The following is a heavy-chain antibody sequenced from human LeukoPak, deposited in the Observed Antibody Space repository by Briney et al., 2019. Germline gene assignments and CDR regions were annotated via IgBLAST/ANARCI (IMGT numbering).Heavy chain of an antibody. CDR2: IYSGGST. J-gene: IGHJ6*03. CDR1: GFTVSSNY. CDR3: ARGPPVYYYYYYMDV. Sequence: GGSLRLSCAASGFTVSSNYMSWVRQAPGKGLEWVSVIYSGGSTYYADSVKGRFTISRDYSKNTLYLQMNSLRAEDTAVYYCARGPPVYYYYYYMDVWGKGTTVTVSS. V-gene: IGHV3-66*02.